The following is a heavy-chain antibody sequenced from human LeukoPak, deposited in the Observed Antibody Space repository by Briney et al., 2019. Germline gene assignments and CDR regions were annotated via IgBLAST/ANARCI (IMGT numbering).Heavy chain of an antibody. V-gene: IGHV3-21*01. J-gene: IGHJ4*02. D-gene: IGHD6-19*01. Sequence: GGSLRLSCAAPGFTFSSYSMNWVRQAPGKGLEWVSSISSSSSYIYYADSVKGRFTISRDNAKNSLYLQMNSLRAEDTAVYYCARDADSGTYYFDYWGQGTLVTVSS. CDR1: GFTFSSYS. CDR2: ISSSSSYI. CDR3: ARDADSGTYYFDY.